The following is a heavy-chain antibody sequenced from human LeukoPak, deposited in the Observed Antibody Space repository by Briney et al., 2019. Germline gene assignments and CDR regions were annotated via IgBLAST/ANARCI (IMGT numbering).Heavy chain of an antibody. CDR1: GFTVSSTY. D-gene: IGHD4-17*01. J-gene: IGHJ5*02. Sequence: GGSLRLSCVASGFTVSSTYMSWVRQAPGKGLEWVSVIYSGGDTKYADSVKGRFTISRDNSKNTLYLQMNSLRAEDTAVYYCAGSSAGNYVGYFDPWGQGTLVTVSS. V-gene: IGHV3-66*01. CDR3: AGSSAGNYVGYFDP. CDR2: IYSGGDT.